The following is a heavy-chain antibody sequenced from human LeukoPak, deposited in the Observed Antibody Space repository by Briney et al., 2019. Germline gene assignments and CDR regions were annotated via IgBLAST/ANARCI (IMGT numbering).Heavy chain of an antibody. CDR2: IKQDGSEK. Sequence: GGSLRLSCAASGFTFSSYAMSWVRQAPGKGLEWVANIKQDGSEKYYVDSVRGRFTISRDNAKNSLYLQMNSLTAEDTAVYYCARGHNSNWDHCFDYWGQGTLVTVSS. V-gene: IGHV3-7*05. D-gene: IGHD6-13*01. J-gene: IGHJ4*02. CDR3: ARGHNSNWDHCFDY. CDR1: GFTFSSYA.